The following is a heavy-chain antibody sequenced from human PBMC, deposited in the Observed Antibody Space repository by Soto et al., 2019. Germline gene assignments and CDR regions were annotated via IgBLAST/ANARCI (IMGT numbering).Heavy chain of an antibody. CDR1: GYTLTELS. J-gene: IGHJ4*02. Sequence: GASVKVSCKVSGYTLTELSMHWVRQAPGKGLEWMGGFDPEDGETIYAQKFQGRVTMTEDTSTDTAYMELSSLRSEDTAVYYCATSDLGYCSSTSCYKYYFDYWGQGTLVTVSS. CDR2: FDPEDGET. CDR3: ATSDLGYCSSTSCYKYYFDY. D-gene: IGHD2-2*02. V-gene: IGHV1-24*01.